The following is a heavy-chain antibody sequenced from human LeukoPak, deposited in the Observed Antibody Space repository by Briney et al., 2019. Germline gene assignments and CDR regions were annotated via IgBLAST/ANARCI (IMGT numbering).Heavy chain of an antibody. CDR2: IYSGGST. CDR3: ARDTVTTFRFRDYYYYGMDV. J-gene: IGHJ6*02. D-gene: IGHD4-17*01. V-gene: IGHV3-53*01. Sequence: GGSLRLSCAASGFTVSTNYMNWVRQAPGKGLEWVSVIYSGGSTYYADSVKGRFTISRDNSKNTLYLRMNSLRAEDTAVYYCARDTVTTFRFRDYYYYGMDVWGQGTTVTVSS. CDR1: GFTVSTNY.